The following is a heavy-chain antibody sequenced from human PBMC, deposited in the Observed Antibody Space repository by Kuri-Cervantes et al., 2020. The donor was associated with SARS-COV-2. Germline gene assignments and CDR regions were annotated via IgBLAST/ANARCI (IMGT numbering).Heavy chain of an antibody. V-gene: IGHV4-39*01. CDR3: ATLPLSITIFGEVIGWFDP. D-gene: IGHD3-3*01. CDR1: GGSISSSSYY. J-gene: IGHJ5*02. CDR2: IYYTGNT. Sequence: SETLSLTCTVSGGSISSSSYYWDWIRQPPGKGLEWIGSIYYTGNTYYSASLKSRVTISVDTSKNQFSLKLNSVTAADTAVYYCATLPLSITIFGEVIGWFDPWGQGTLVTVSS.